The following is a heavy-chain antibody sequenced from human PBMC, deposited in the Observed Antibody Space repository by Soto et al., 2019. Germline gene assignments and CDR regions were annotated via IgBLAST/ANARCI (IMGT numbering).Heavy chain of an antibody. CDR2: TYYRSKWYN. D-gene: IGHD3-3*01. CDR3: ARGGGVISPNAFDI. V-gene: IGHV6-1*01. J-gene: IGHJ3*02. Sequence: TLSLTCAISGDSVSSNSAAWNWIRQSPSRGLEWLGRTYYRSKWYNDYAVSVKSRITINPDTSKNQFSLQLNSVTPEDTAVYYCARGGGVISPNAFDIWGQGTMVTVSS. CDR1: GDSVSSNSAA.